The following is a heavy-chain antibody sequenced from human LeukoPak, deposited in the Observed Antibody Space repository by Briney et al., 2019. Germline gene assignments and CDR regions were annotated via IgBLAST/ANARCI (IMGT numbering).Heavy chain of an antibody. CDR2: IYYSGST. D-gene: IGHD3-10*01. V-gene: IGHV4-31*03. Sequence: NPSETLSLTCTVSGGSISSGGYYWSWIRQHPGKGLEWIGYIYYSGSTYYNPSLKSRVTISVDTSKNQFSLKLSSVTAADTAVYYCARGILLWFGESTDAFDIWGQGTMVTVSS. CDR3: ARGILLWFGESTDAFDI. J-gene: IGHJ3*02. CDR1: GGSISSGGYY.